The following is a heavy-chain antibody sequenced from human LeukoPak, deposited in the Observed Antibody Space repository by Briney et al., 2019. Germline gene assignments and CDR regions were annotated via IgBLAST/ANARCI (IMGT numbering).Heavy chain of an antibody. CDR2: INHSGST. D-gene: IGHD5-12*01. CDR1: GGSFSGYY. CDR3: ARGWDSGYPYY. J-gene: IGHJ4*02. V-gene: IGHV4-34*01. Sequence: SETLSLTRAVYGGSFSGYYWSWIRQPPGKGLEWIGEINHSGSTNYNPSLKSRVTISVDTSKNQFSLKLSSVTAADTAVYYCARGWDSGYPYYWGQGTLVTVSS.